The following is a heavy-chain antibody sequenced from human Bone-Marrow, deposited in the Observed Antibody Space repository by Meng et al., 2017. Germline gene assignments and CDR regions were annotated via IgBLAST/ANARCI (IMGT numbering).Heavy chain of an antibody. D-gene: IGHD1-26*01. CDR3: ARGVVGAPCD. CDR1: GYTFPDYW. CDR2: INPKSGDT. V-gene: IGHV1-2*06. Sequence: QVQLVQSGAEVKKPGASVKVSCKASGYTFPDYWLHWVRRAPGQGLEGMGRINPKSGDTHYAQRFQGRVTMTGDTSISTAYMELSGLRSDDTAVYYCARGVVGAPCDWGQGTLVTVSS. J-gene: IGHJ4*02.